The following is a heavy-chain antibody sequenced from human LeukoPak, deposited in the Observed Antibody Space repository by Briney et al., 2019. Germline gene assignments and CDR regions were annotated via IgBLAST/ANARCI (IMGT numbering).Heavy chain of an antibody. CDR2: IDQGGSVR. CDR1: GFSFSTYW. Sequence: GGPLRLSCAASGFSFSTYWMSWVRQIPEKGLEFVANIDQGGSVRNYMDSLKGRCTISRDNAKKSLYLEINSLRADDTAVYYCARDPESSSFDLWGRGALVTVSS. J-gene: IGHJ4*02. V-gene: IGHV3-7*01. CDR3: ARDPESSSFDL. D-gene: IGHD6-13*01.